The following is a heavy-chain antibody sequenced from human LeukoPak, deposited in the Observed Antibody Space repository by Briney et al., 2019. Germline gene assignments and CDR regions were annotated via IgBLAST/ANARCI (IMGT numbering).Heavy chain of an antibody. V-gene: IGHV3-30*04. CDR2: ISYDGSNK. CDR1: GFTFSSYA. CDR3: ATSVVPAAPTY. Sequence: PGGSLRLSCAASGFTFSSYALHWVRQAPGKGLEWVAVISYDGSNKYYADSVKGRFTNSRDNSKNTLYLQMNSLRAEVTAVYDCATSVVPAAPTYWGQGTLVTVSS. J-gene: IGHJ4*02. D-gene: IGHD2-2*01.